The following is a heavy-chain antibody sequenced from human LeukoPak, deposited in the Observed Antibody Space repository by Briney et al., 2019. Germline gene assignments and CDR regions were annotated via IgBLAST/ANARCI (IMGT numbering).Heavy chain of an antibody. CDR1: GYTFTSYG. CDR2: ISAYNGNT. J-gene: IGHJ5*02. CDR3: ARVGSSNWNDIDWFDP. Sequence: GASVKVSCKASGYTFTSYGISWVRQAPGQGLDWMGWISAYNGNTNYAQKLQGRVTMTTDTSTSTAYMELRSLRSDDTAVYYCARVGSSNWNDIDWFDPWGQGTLVTVSS. D-gene: IGHD1-1*01. V-gene: IGHV1-18*01.